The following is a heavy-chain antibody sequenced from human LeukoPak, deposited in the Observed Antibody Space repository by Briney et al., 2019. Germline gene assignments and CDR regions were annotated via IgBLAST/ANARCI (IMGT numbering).Heavy chain of an antibody. V-gene: IGHV3-21*04. CDR3: AKDQGIQLWLKYFQH. J-gene: IGHJ1*01. CDR2: ISSSSSDI. Sequence: GGSLRLSCAASGFTFSTHSMNWVRQAPGKGLEWVSCISSSSSDIYYADSVKGRFTISRDNAKNSLYLQMNSLRAEDTAVYYCAKDQGIQLWLKYFQHWGQGTLVTVSS. D-gene: IGHD5-18*01. CDR1: GFTFSTHS.